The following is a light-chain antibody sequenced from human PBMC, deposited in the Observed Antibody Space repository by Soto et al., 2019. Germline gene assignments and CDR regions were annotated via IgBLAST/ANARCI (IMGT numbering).Light chain of an antibody. J-gene: IGKJ1*01. CDR1: RSVSSSH. CDR2: GAS. Sequence: EIVLTQSPGTLSLSPGERATLSCRASRSVSSSHLAWYQQKFGQAPRLLIYGASSRAPGIPDRFSGSGSGTDFTLTISSLEPEDFAVYFCQQYGTSPRTFGQGTKVEIK. V-gene: IGKV3-20*01. CDR3: QQYGTSPRT.